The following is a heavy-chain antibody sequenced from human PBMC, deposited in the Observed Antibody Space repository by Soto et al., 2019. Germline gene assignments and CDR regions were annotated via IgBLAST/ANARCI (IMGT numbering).Heavy chain of an antibody. CDR1: GFTFSSYA. D-gene: IGHD6-6*01. CDR3: AKDPTARPDFDY. V-gene: IGHV3-23*01. J-gene: IGHJ4*02. CDR2: ISGSGGST. Sequence: GGSLRLSCAASGFTFSSYAMSWVRQAPGKGLEWVSTISGSGGSTYYADSVKGRFTISRDNSKNTLYLQMNSLRAEDTAVYYCAKDPTARPDFDYWGQGTLVTVSS.